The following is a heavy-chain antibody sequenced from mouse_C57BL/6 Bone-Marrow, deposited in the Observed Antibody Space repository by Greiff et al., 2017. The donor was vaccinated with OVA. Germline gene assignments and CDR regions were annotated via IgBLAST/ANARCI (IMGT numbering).Heavy chain of an antibody. CDR3: ARSGVPWDWYFDV. J-gene: IGHJ1*03. CDR1: GYTFTSSW. D-gene: IGHD3-1*01. CDR2: IYPGSGST. Sequence: QVQLQQPGAELVKPGASVKMSCKASGYTFTSSWITWVKQRPGQGLEWIGDIYPGSGSTNYNEKFKSKATLTVDTSSSTAYMQLSSLTSEDSAVYYCARSGVPWDWYFDVWGTGTTVTVSS. V-gene: IGHV1-55*01.